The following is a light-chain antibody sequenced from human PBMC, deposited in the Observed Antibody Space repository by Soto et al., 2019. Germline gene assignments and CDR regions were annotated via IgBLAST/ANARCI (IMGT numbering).Light chain of an antibody. CDR2: GAS. CDR3: QQYNNWPQT. J-gene: IGKJ1*01. CDR1: QSVSAN. Sequence: EIVMTQSPATLSVSPGERATLSCRASQSVSANLAWYQQKPGQAPRLLIYGASTRATGIPARFSGSGSGTDFTLIISSLQSEDFAVYCWQQYNNWPQTFGQGTKVEIK. V-gene: IGKV3-15*01.